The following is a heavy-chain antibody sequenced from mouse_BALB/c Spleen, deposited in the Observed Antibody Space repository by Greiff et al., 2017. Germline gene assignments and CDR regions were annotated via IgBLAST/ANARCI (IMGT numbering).Heavy chain of an antibody. CDR2: ISSGGSYT. CDR1: GFTFSSYA. CDR3: ARGGYGYFDV. Sequence: EVQLQESGGGLVKPGGSLKLSCAASGFTFSSYAMSWVRQSPEKRLEWVAEISSGGSYTYYPDTVTGRFTISRDNAKNTLYLEMSSLRSEDTAMYYCARGGYGYFDVWGAGTTVTVSS. J-gene: IGHJ1*01. V-gene: IGHV5-9-4*01.